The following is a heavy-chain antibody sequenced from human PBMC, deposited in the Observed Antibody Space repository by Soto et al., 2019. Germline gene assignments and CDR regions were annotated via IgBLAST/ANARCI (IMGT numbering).Heavy chain of an antibody. Sequence: SETLSLTCTVSGGSISSYYWSWIRQPPGKGLEWIGYIYYSGSTNYNPSLKSRVTISVDTSKNQFSLKLSSVTAADTAVYYCARLPLSGGLFIDYWGQGTLVTVSS. D-gene: IGHD2-15*01. CDR3: ARLPLSGGLFIDY. J-gene: IGHJ4*02. CDR1: GGSISSYY. CDR2: IYYSGST. V-gene: IGHV4-59*08.